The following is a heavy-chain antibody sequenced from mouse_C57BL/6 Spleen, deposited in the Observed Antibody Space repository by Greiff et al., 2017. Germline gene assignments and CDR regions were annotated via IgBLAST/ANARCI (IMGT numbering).Heavy chain of an antibody. D-gene: IGHD2-4*01. Sequence: QVQLQQSGPELVKPGASVKISCKASGYAFSSSWMNWVKQRPGKGLEWIGRIYPGDGDTNYNGKFKGKATLTADKSSSTAYMQLSSLTSEDSAVYVCARGEGYYDYDVGGYFDYWGKGTTLTVSS. CDR1: GYAFSSSW. V-gene: IGHV1-82*01. J-gene: IGHJ2*01. CDR2: IYPGDGDT. CDR3: ARGEGYYDYDVGGYFDY.